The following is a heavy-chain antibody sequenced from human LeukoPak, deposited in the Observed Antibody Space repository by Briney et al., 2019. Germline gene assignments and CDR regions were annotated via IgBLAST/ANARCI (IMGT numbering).Heavy chain of an antibody. CDR3: ARVMYYDFWSGDDAFDI. D-gene: IGHD3-3*01. V-gene: IGHV3-7*03. CDR2: IKQDGSEK. J-gene: IGHJ3*02. CDR1: GFTFSNYW. Sequence: GGSLRLSCAASGFTFSNYWMSWVRQAPGKGLEWVANIKQDGSEKYYVDSVKGRFTISRDNAKNSLYLQMNSLRAEDTAVYYCARVMYYDFWSGDDAFDIWGQGTMVTVSS.